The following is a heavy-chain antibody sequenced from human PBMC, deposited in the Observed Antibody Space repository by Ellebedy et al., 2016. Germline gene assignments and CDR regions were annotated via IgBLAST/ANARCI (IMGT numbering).Heavy chain of an antibody. CDR3: ARAHYGSGGYSHFDY. V-gene: IGHV1-46*01. CDR2: INPSGGST. J-gene: IGHJ4*02. D-gene: IGHD3-10*01. Sequence: ASVKVSCKASGYTFTSYYIHWVRQAPGQGLEWMGIINPSGGSTSYAQKLQGRVTMTRDTSTSTVYMELSSLRSEDTAVYYCARAHYGSGGYSHFDYWGQGTLVTVSS. CDR1: GYTFTSYY.